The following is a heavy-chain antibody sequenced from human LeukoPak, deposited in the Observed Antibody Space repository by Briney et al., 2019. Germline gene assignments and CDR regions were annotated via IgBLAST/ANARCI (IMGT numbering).Heavy chain of an antibody. CDR3: AREQGFYRGRAFDI. Sequence: GGSLRLSCAASGFMFSSNWMSWVRLAPGKGLEWVANIKEDGTETYYVDSVKGRFTISRDNAKNSLYLQMNSLRAEDTAVYYCAREQGFYRGRAFDIWGQGTMVTVSS. V-gene: IGHV3-7*01. CDR2: IKEDGTET. J-gene: IGHJ3*02. D-gene: IGHD3-3*01. CDR1: GFMFSSNW.